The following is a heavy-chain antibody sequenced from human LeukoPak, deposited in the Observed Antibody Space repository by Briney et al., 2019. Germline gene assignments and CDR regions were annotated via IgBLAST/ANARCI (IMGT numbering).Heavy chain of an antibody. J-gene: IGHJ4*02. CDR1: GFTFSSYS. V-gene: IGHV3-21*01. CDR3: ARGTQSPVSGYFDF. CDR2: ISSSSSYI. Sequence: PGGSLRLSCAASGFTFSSYSMNWVRQAPGKGLEWVSSISSSSSYIYYADSVKGRFTISRDNAKNSLYLQMNSLRAEDTAVYYCARGTQSPVSGYFDFWGQGTLVTVSS. D-gene: IGHD3-10*01.